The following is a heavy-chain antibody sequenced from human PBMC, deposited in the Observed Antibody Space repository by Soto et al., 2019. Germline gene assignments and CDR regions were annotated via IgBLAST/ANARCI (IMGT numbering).Heavy chain of an antibody. CDR3: ARVKYAPPYYYCCGMDV. J-gene: IGHJ6*02. CDR2: ISAYNGNT. Sequence: QVQLVQSGAEVKKPGASVKVSCKASGYTFTSYGISWVRQAPGQGLEWMGWISAYNGNTNYAQKLQGRVTMTTVTSTSTAYKELRSLRPDATSVYYCARVKYAPPYYYCCGMDVWGQGTTVTVSS. V-gene: IGHV1-18*01. CDR1: GYTFTSYG.